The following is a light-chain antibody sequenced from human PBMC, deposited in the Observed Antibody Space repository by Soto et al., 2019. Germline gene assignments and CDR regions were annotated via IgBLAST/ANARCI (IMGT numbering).Light chain of an antibody. CDR2: SND. J-gene: IGLJ7*01. CDR1: SSNIGRNY. V-gene: IGLV1-47*02. CDR3: AAWDDSLSGVL. Sequence: QTVLTQPPSASGTPGQRVTISCFGRSSNIGRNYVYWYQQLPGTAPKLLIYSNDQRPSGVPDRFSGSKSGASASLAISGLRSEDEAEYYCAAWDDSLSGVLFGGGTQLTVL.